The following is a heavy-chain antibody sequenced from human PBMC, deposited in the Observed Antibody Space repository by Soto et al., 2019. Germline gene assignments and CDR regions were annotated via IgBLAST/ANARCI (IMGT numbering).Heavy chain of an antibody. CDR3: ARDEGQLERPYGMDV. Sequence: GGSLRLSCAASGFTISSYWMHWVRQATGKGLVWVSRINSDGSSTSYADSVKGRFTISRDNAKNTLYLQMNSLRAEDTAVYYCARDEGQLERPYGMDVWGQGTTVTVSS. CDR1: GFTISSYW. V-gene: IGHV3-74*01. J-gene: IGHJ6*02. CDR2: INSDGSST. D-gene: IGHD1-1*01.